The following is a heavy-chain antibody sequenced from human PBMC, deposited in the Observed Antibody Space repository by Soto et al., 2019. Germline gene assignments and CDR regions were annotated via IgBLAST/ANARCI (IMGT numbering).Heavy chain of an antibody. Sequence: GGSLRLSCAASGFTFSSYAMSWVRQAPGKGLEWVSAISGSGGSTYYADSVKGRFTISRDNSKNTPYLQMNSLRAEDTAVYYCAKDLDYDILTGYYDYWGQGTLVTVSS. D-gene: IGHD3-9*01. V-gene: IGHV3-23*01. CDR2: ISGSGGST. CDR1: GFTFSSYA. CDR3: AKDLDYDILTGYYDY. J-gene: IGHJ4*02.